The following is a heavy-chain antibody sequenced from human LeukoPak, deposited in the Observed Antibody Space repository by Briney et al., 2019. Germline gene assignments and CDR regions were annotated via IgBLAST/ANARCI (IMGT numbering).Heavy chain of an antibody. J-gene: IGHJ4*02. V-gene: IGHV1-2*02. CDR3: ARSQYELSYFDY. CDR1: GYTFTGYY. CDR2: INPNSGAT. D-gene: IGHD1-26*01. Sequence: GASVKVSCMASGYTFTGYYMHWVRQAPGQGLEWMGWINPNSGATNYAQKFQGRVTMTRDTSISTAYMELSRLRSDDPAVYYCARSQYELSYFDYWGQGTLVTVSS.